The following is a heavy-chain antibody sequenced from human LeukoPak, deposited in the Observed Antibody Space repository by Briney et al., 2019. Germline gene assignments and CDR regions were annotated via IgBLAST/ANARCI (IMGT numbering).Heavy chain of an antibody. J-gene: IGHJ4*02. D-gene: IGHD6-19*01. Sequence: SVKVSCKASGGTFSSYAISWVRQAPGQGLEWMGRIIPILGIANYAQKFQGRVTITADKSTSTAYVELSSLRSEDTAVYYCARETVIAVAGNFDYWGQGTLVTVSS. CDR2: IIPILGIA. V-gene: IGHV1-69*04. CDR3: ARETVIAVAGNFDY. CDR1: GGTFSSYA.